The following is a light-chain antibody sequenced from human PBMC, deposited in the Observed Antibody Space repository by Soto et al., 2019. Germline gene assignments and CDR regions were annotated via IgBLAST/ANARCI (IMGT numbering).Light chain of an antibody. CDR2: AAS. V-gene: IGKV1-39*01. CDR3: QQSYSPPPIT. CDR1: KTISNY. Sequence: DIQMTHSQSSLSASVGDRVTITCRASKTISNYLNWYQKKPGKAPQLLIYAASTLQRGVPSRFSGSGPGTDFTLTIGSLQPEDSATYYCQQSYSPPPITFGQGTRLEI. J-gene: IGKJ5*01.